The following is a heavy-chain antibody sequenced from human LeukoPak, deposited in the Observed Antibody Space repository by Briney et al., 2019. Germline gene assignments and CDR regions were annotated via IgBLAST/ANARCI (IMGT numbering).Heavy chain of an antibody. CDR1: GGSISSGGYF. CDR3: ARGDIDYGGNPHAFDI. V-gene: IGHV4-31*03. D-gene: IGHD4-23*01. CDR2: IYYSGST. Sequence: PSQTLSLTCTVSGGSISSGGYFWSWIRQHPGKGLEWIGYIYYSGSTYYNPSLKSRVTISVDTSKNQFSLKLSSVTAADTAVYYCARGDIDYGGNPHAFDIWGQGTMVTVSS. J-gene: IGHJ3*02.